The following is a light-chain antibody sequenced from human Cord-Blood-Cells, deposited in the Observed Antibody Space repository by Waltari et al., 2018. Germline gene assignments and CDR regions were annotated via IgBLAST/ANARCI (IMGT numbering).Light chain of an antibody. CDR3: SSYAGSNNLV. V-gene: IGLV2-8*01. J-gene: IGLJ3*02. CDR1: SSDVGGYTH. CDR2: EVS. Sequence: QSALTQPPSASGSPGQSVTIPCTGTSSDVGGYTHVSWYQQHPGKAPKLMIYEVSKRPSGVPDRFSGSKSGNTASLTVSGLQAEDEADYYCSSYAGSNNLVFGGGTKLTVL.